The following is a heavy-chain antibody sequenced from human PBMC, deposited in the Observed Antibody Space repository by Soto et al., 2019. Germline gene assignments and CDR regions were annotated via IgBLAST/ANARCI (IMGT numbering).Heavy chain of an antibody. V-gene: IGHV3-30*18. J-gene: IGHJ6*02. CDR2: ISYDGSNK. CDR1: GFTFSSYG. Sequence: GGSLRLSCAASGFTFSSYGMHWVRQAPGKGLEWVAVISYDGSNKYYADSVKGRFTISRDNSKNTLYLQMNSLRAEDTAVYYCAKGRPITFGGVIVGDYYYYYYGMDVWGQGTTVTVSS. D-gene: IGHD3-16*02. CDR3: AKGRPITFGGVIVGDYYYYYYGMDV.